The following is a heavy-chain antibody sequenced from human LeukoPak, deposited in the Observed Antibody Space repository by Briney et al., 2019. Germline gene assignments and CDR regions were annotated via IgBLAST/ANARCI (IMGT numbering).Heavy chain of an antibody. CDR1: GFTVSTNY. D-gene: IGHD2-2*01. J-gene: IGHJ4*02. CDR2: IYSGGNT. CDR3: ARGYCSSTSCFEFDY. V-gene: IGHV3-53*01. Sequence: GGSLRLSCAVSGFTVSTNYMNWVRQAPGRGLEWVSLIYSGGNTYYADSVRGRFTISRDNSKNTLYLQMNSLRAEDTAVYYCARGYCSSTSCFEFDYWGQGTLVTVSS.